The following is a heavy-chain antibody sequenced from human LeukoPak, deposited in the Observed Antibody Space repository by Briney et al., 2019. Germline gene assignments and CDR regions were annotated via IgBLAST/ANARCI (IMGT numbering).Heavy chain of an antibody. D-gene: IGHD2-2*01. V-gene: IGHV3-23*01. Sequence: GGSLRLSCAASGFTFSSYAMCWVRRAPGRGLEWVSTISGSGGSTYYADSVKGRFTISRDNSKNTLYLQMNSLRAEDTAVYYCAKDGETYCSSTSCKPDYWGQGTLVTVSS. J-gene: IGHJ4*02. CDR2: ISGSGGST. CDR1: GFTFSSYA. CDR3: AKDGETYCSSTSCKPDY.